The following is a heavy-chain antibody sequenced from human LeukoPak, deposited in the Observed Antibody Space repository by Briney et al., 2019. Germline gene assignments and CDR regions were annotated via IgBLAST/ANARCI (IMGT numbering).Heavy chain of an antibody. D-gene: IGHD3-10*01. CDR3: ARDLLGRGGSFDY. CDR2: IYSSGST. V-gene: IGHV4-59*01. CDR1: GGSISTYY. J-gene: IGHJ4*02. Sequence: SDTLSLTCTVSGGSISTYYWRWIRQPPGQGLEWIGYIYSSGSTNYNPSLKSRVTMSVDTSKNQFSLKLNSVTAADTAVYYCARDLLGRGGSFDYWGQGTLVIVSS.